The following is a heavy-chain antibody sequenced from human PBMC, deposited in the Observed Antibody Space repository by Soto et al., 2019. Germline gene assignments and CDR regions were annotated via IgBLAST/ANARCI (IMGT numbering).Heavy chain of an antibody. CDR1: GGSISSSSYY. CDR2: IYYSGST. J-gene: IGHJ4*02. V-gene: IGHV4-39*01. CDR3: ARRTVSGGSGSYSPGYFDY. Sequence: QLQLQESGPGLVKPSETLSLTCTVSGGSISSSSYYWGWIRQPPGKGLEWIGSIYYSGSTYYNPSLKSRVTISVDTSKNQFSLKLSSVTAADTAVYYCARRTVSGGSGSYSPGYFDYWGQGTLVTVSS. D-gene: IGHD3-10*01.